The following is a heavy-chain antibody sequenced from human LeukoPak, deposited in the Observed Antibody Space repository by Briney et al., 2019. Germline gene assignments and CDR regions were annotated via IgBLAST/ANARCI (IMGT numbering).Heavy chain of an antibody. CDR2: ISAYNGNT. CDR3: ARDLSRRYCSSTSCYRTADY. J-gene: IGHJ4*02. D-gene: IGHD2-2*01. CDR1: GYTFTSYG. Sequence: ASVKVSCKASGYTFTSYGISWVRQAPGQGLEWMGWISAYNGNTNYAQKLQGRVTMTTDTSTSTAYMELRSLRSDDTAVYYCARDLSRRYCSSTSCYRTADYWGQGTLVTVSS. V-gene: IGHV1-18*01.